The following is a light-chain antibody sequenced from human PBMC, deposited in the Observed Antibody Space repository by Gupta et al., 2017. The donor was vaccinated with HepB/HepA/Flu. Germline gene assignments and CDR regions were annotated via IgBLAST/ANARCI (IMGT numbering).Light chain of an antibody. Sequence: IVLTQFPATLSVSPGERATPSCWASQSISSNLAWYQQKPGQAPRLLIHGASTRASGIPNRFSGSGSGTDFTLTISSLQSEDSAVYYCQQHNDWLTFGGGTKVEIK. J-gene: IGKJ4*01. CDR2: GAS. CDR1: QSISSN. CDR3: QQHNDWLT. V-gene: IGKV3-15*01.